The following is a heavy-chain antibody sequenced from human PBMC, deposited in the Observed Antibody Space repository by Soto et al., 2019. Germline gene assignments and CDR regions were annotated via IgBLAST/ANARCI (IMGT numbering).Heavy chain of an antibody. CDR3: ARDPLKHTGGVDY. J-gene: IGHJ4*02. CDR2: IIPILGIA. Sequence: SVKVSCKASGGTFSSYTISWVRQAPGQGLEWMGRIIPILGIANYAQKFQGRVTITADKSTSTAYMELSSLRSEDTAVYYCARDPLKHTGGVDYCGQGTLVTVSS. CDR1: GGTFSSYT. V-gene: IGHV1-69*04. D-gene: IGHD2-2*02.